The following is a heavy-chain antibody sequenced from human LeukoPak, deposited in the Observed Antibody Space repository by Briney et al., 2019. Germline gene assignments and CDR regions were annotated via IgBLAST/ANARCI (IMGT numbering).Heavy chain of an antibody. Sequence: SETLSLTCTVSGGSISSSSYYWSWIRQHPGKGLEWIGYIHNSGSTSYNPSLKSRVIISVDTSKNQFSLKLSSVTAADTAVYYCARDPSGSSPHFDYWGQGTLVTVSS. D-gene: IGHD6-13*01. CDR1: GGSISSSSYY. V-gene: IGHV4-31*03. J-gene: IGHJ4*02. CDR2: IHNSGST. CDR3: ARDPSGSSPHFDY.